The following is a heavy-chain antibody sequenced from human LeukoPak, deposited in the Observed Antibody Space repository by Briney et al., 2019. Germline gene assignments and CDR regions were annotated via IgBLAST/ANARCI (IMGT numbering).Heavy chain of an antibody. CDR2: ISSSSSYI. CDR3: ARDMPVRDCSSTSCLDY. Sequence: GGSLRLSCAASGFTFSSYSMNWVRQAPGKGLEWVSSISSSSSYIYYADSVKGRFTISRDNAKNSLYLQMNSLRAEDTAVYYCARDMPVRDCSSTSCLDYWGQGTLVTVSS. D-gene: IGHD2-2*01. J-gene: IGHJ4*02. V-gene: IGHV3-21*01. CDR1: GFTFSSYS.